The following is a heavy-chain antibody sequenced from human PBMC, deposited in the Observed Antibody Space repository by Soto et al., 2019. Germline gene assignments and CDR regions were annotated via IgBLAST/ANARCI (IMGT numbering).Heavy chain of an antibody. Sequence: ASVKVSCTASGYTFTSHAMHWVRQAPGQRLEWMGWINAGNGNTKYSQKFQGRVTITTDTSASTAYMELSSLRSEDTAVYYCARDGIAAAGTSWFDPWGQGTLVTVSS. D-gene: IGHD6-13*01. CDR1: GYTFTSHA. V-gene: IGHV1-3*01. CDR2: INAGNGNT. CDR3: ARDGIAAAGTSWFDP. J-gene: IGHJ5*02.